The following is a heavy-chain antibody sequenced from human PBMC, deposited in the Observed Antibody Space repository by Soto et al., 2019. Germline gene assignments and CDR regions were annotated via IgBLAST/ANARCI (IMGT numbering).Heavy chain of an antibody. Sequence: GGSLRLSCAASGFTFSSYWMSWVRQAPGKGLEWVANIKQDGSEKYYVDSVKGRFTISRDNAKNSLYLQMNSLRAEDTAVYYCAREGAIWFGELLWFTDYGMDVWGQGTTVTVSS. CDR3: AREGAIWFGELLWFTDYGMDV. CDR1: GFTFSSYW. CDR2: IKQDGSEK. D-gene: IGHD3-10*01. V-gene: IGHV3-7*05. J-gene: IGHJ6*02.